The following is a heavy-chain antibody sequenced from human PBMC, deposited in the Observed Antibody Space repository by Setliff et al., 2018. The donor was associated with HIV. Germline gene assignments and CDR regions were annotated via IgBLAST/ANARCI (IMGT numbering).Heavy chain of an antibody. Sequence: SETLSLTCAVYGASFSGYYWSWIRQPPGKGLEWIGEINLSRSTDYNPSLKSRVTISVDTSKNQFSLRLSSVTAADTAVYYCARDSGYSGYVDYWGQGTLVTVSS. CDR2: INLSRST. J-gene: IGHJ4*02. CDR1: GASFSGYY. V-gene: IGHV4-34*01. CDR3: ARDSGYSGYVDY. D-gene: IGHD5-12*01.